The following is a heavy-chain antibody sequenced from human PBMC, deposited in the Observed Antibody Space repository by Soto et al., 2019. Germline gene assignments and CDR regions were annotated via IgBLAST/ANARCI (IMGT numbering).Heavy chain of an antibody. CDR3: ATLAGPRGV. CDR1: GFTFSRYD. CDR2: IGIGGDT. D-gene: IGHD3-10*01. V-gene: IGHV3-13*01. J-gene: IGHJ6*02. Sequence: GGSLRLSCAASGFTFSRYDMHWVRQTTGKGLEWVSGIGIGGDTSYADSVKGRFIISRENAKNSVFLQMNSLRAGDTAVYYCATLAGPRGVWGQGTTVTVSS.